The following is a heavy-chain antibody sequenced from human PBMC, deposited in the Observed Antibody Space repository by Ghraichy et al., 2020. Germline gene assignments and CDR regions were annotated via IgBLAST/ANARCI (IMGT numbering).Heavy chain of an antibody. V-gene: IGHV3-48*02. CDR1: GFTFSSYA. J-gene: IGHJ4*02. CDR3: AIEGGNYCSGGSCSRDFDY. CDR2: ITSSGTTI. D-gene: IGHD2-15*01. Sequence: GGSLRLSCAASGFTFSSYAMDWVRQAPGKGLEWLSYITSSGTTIYYADSVKGRFTISRDNAKNSLYLQMSSLRDEDTAVYYCAIEGGNYCSGGSCSRDFDYWGQGTLVTVSS.